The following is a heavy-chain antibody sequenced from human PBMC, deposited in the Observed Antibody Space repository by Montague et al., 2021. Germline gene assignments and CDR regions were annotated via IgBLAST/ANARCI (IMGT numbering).Heavy chain of an antibody. D-gene: IGHD3-3*01. J-gene: IGHJ6*02. CDR1: GFTISGWA. V-gene: IGHV3-23*01. CDR2: INASGGKT. CDR3: ANFRQSVEMDV. Sequence: SLRLSCAASGFTISGWAMSWVRQAPGKGLECVSIINASGGKTHYADSVTGRFTISRDRSKNTLYLQMDSLRVEDTAVYYCANFRQSVEMDVWGQGTRVTVSS.